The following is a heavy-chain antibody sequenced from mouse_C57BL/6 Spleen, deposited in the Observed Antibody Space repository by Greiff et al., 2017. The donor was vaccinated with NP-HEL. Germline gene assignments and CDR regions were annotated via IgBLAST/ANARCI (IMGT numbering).Heavy chain of an antibody. D-gene: IGHD1-1*01. J-gene: IGHJ1*03. Sequence: QVQLQQSGAELVKPGASVKISCKASGYAFSSYWMNWVKQRPGKGLEWIGQIYPGDGDTNYNGKFKGKATLTADKSSSTAYMQLSSLTSEDSAVYFCARRGYGSSYRYFDVWGTGTTVTVSS. CDR3: ARRGYGSSYRYFDV. CDR2: IYPGDGDT. V-gene: IGHV1-80*01. CDR1: GYAFSSYW.